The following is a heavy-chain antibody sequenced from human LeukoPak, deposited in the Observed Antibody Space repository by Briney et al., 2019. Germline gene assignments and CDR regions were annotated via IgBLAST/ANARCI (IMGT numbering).Heavy chain of an antibody. CDR1: GGSISSGGYY. CDR3: ARAYCSSTSCYDRAFDI. V-gene: IGHV4-31*03. Sequence: SQTLSLTCTVSGGSISSGGYYWSWIRQHPGKGLEWIGYIYYSGSTYYNPSLKSRVTISVDTSKNQFSLKLSSVTAADTAVYYCARAYCSSTSCYDRAFDIWGQGTMVTVSS. CDR2: IYYSGST. J-gene: IGHJ3*02. D-gene: IGHD2-2*01.